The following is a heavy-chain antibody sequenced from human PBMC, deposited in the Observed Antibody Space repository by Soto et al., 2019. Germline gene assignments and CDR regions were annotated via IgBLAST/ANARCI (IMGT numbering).Heavy chain of an antibody. CDR3: ARDVTIFGVVPYYYYGMDV. J-gene: IGHJ6*02. Sequence: GASVKVSCKASGYTFTGYYMHWVRQAPGQGLEWMGWINPNSGGTNYAQKFQGWVTMTRDTSISTAYMELSRLRSDDTAVYYCARDVTIFGVVPYYYYGMDVWGQGTTVTVS. CDR2: INPNSGGT. V-gene: IGHV1-2*04. D-gene: IGHD3-3*01. CDR1: GYTFTGYY.